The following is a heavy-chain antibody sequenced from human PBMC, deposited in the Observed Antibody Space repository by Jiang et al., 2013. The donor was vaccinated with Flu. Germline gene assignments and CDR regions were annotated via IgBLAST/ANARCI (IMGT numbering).Heavy chain of an antibody. J-gene: IGHJ3*02. Sequence: SGSGGSTYYADSREGPGSTPSPETNSKNTLYLQMNSLRAEDTAVYYCAKVVHAAAGTDDAFDIWGQGTMVTVSS. CDR2: SGSGGST. CDR3: AKVVHAAAGTDDAFDI. V-gene: IGHV3-23*01. D-gene: IGHD6-13*01.